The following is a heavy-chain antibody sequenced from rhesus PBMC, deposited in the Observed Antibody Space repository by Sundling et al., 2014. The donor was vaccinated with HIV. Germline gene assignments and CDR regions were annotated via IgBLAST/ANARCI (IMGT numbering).Heavy chain of an antibody. CDR1: GYTFTDYY. V-gene: IGHV1-138*01. Sequence: QVQLVQSGAEVKKPGSSVKVSCKASGYTFTDYYMHWVRQAPGQGLEWMGEINPKTGGTNYAQKFQGRVTMTRDTSTSTAYMELSSLRSEDTAVYYCARDRSGRVTIFGLVIIRDGLDSWGQGVVVTVSS. J-gene: IGHJ6*01. D-gene: IGHD3-3*01. CDR3: ARDRSGRVTIFGLVIIRDGLDS. CDR2: INPKTGGT.